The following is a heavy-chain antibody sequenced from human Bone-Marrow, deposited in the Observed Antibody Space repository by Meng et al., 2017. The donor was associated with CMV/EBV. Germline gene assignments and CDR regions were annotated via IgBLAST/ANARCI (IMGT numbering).Heavy chain of an antibody. J-gene: IGHJ6*04. CDR3: ARDNYDFWSGPGGYGMDV. V-gene: IGHV1-8*03. CDR2: MNPNSGNT. CDR1: GYTFTSYD. Sequence: ASVKVSCKASGYTFTSYDINWVRQATGQGLEWMGWMNPNSGNTGYAQKFQGRVTITRNTSISTAYMELSSLRSEDTAVYYCARDNYDFWSGPGGYGMDVWGKGTTVTVSS. D-gene: IGHD3-3*01.